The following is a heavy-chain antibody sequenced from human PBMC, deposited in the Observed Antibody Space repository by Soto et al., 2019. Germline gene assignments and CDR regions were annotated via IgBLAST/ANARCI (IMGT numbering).Heavy chain of an antibody. J-gene: IGHJ4*02. CDR1: GFTFPTYW. V-gene: IGHV3-7*03. CDR3: VRNSGHYRLDH. CDR2: ISPDGSAI. D-gene: IGHD4-4*01. Sequence: PGGSLRLSFAVSGFTFPTYWMTWVRQAPGKGLEWVANISPDGSAIQYAVSVEGRFTISRDNAKNSVDLQMTNLRAEDTALYYCVRNSGHYRLDHWGQGTLVTVSS.